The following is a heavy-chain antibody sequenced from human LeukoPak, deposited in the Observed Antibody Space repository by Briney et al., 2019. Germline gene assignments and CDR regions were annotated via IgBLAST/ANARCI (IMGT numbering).Heavy chain of an antibody. V-gene: IGHV3-21*01. J-gene: IGHJ3*02. CDR1: GFTFSSYA. CDR2: ISSSSSYI. Sequence: GGSLRLSCAASGFTFSSYAMSWVRQAPGKGLEWASSISSSSSYIYYADSVKGRFTISRDNAKNSLYLQMNSLRAEDTAVYYCARVRTMIPTTADAFDIWGQGTMVTVSS. CDR3: ARVRTMIPTTADAFDI. D-gene: IGHD3-22*01.